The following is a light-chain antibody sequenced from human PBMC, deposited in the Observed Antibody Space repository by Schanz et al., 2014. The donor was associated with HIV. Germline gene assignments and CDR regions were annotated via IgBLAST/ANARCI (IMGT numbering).Light chain of an antibody. CDR3: ASYAGSNNLV. CDR1: SSDIGYYKL. J-gene: IGLJ2*01. V-gene: IGLV2-23*02. Sequence: QSALTQPASVSGSPGQSITISCTGTSSDIGYYKLVSWYQQYPGKAPKLIIFEVNKRPSGVSNRFSGSKSGNTASLTVSGLQAEDEAYYYCASYAGSNNLVFGGGTKLTVL. CDR2: EVN.